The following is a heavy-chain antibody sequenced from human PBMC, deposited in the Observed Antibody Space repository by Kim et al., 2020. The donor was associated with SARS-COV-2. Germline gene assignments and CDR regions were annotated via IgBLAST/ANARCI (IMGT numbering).Heavy chain of an antibody. V-gene: IGHV4-31*02. CDR3: ATWEGYYYYLDS. Sequence: YYNPALKSRVTISVDTSENQFSLKLSSVTAADTAVYYCATWEGYYYYLDSWGQGTLVTVSS. D-gene: IGHD3-22*01. J-gene: IGHJ4*02.